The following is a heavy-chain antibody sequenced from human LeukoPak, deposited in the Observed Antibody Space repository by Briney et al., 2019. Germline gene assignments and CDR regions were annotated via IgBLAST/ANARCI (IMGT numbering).Heavy chain of an antibody. Sequence: SETLSLTCTVSGGSLGSGGYYWTWIRQHPGQGLEWIGYIYYSGSTYYNPSLKSRLSISVDTSKNQFSLNLTSVTAADTAVYYCARSDSSGYYYVSWGQGTLVTVSS. CDR3: ARSDSSGYYYVS. D-gene: IGHD3-22*01. J-gene: IGHJ5*02. CDR2: IYYSGST. V-gene: IGHV4-31*03. CDR1: GGSLGSGGYY.